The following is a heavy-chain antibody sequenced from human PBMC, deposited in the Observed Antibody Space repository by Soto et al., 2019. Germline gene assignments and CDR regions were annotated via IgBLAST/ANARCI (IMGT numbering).Heavy chain of an antibody. Sequence: SETLSLTCAVSGGSISSGGYSWSWIRQPPGKGLEWIGYIYHSGSTYYNPSLKSRVTISVDRSKNQFSLKLSSVTAADTAVYYCARGLVVVAAFDYWGQGTLVTVSS. CDR1: GGSISSGGYS. CDR2: IYHSGST. J-gene: IGHJ4*02. D-gene: IGHD2-15*01. CDR3: ARGLVVVAAFDY. V-gene: IGHV4-30-2*01.